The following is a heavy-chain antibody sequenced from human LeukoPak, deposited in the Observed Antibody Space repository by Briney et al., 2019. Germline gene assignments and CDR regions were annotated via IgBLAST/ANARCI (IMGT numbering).Heavy chain of an antibody. V-gene: IGHV4-39*07. D-gene: IGHD3-10*01. CDR2: IYYSGST. Sequence: SETLSLTCTVSGGSISSGSYYWGWIRQPPGKGLEWIGSIYYSGSTYYNPSLKSRVTVSVDTSKNQFSLNLNSVTAADTAVYYCARGGTLYNNNYWGQGTLDTVSS. CDR3: ARGGTLYNNNY. CDR1: GGSISSGSYY. J-gene: IGHJ4*02.